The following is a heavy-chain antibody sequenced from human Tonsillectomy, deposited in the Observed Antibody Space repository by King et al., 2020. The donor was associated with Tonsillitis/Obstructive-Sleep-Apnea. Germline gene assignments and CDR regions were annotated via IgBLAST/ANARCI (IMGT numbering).Heavy chain of an antibody. CDR2: ISSNGGST. CDR3: VSLCYDILTSYYPVDY. Sequence: VQLVESGGGLVQPGGSLRLSCSASGFTFSSYAMHWVRQAPGKGLEYVSAISSNGGSTYYADSVKGRFTISRDNSKNTLYLQMSSLRAEDTAVYYCVSLCYDILTSYYPVDYWGQGTLVTVSS. CDR1: GFTFSSYA. J-gene: IGHJ4*02. V-gene: IGHV3-64D*06. D-gene: IGHD3-9*01.